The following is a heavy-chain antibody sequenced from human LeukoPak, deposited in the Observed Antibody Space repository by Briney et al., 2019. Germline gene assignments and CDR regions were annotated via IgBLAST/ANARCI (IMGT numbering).Heavy chain of an antibody. CDR3: PGGGVFWSGYFGY. J-gene: IGHJ4*02. Sequence: SETLSLTCTVSGGSLSSYYWSWVRQPPGKGLEWIGEINHSGSNNYNPSLTSGVTISVDTSKNQFSRSRTSVAAAARAGFCLPGGGVFWSGYFGYWGQGTLVTVSS. D-gene: IGHD3-3*01. CDR2: INHSGSN. V-gene: IGHV4-34*01. CDR1: GGSLSSYY.